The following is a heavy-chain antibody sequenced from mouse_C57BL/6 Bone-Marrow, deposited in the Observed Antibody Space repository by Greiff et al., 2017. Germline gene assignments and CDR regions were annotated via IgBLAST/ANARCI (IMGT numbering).Heavy chain of an antibody. CDR3: ARAPYYGSTSWFAY. CDR1: GYAFSSSW. J-gene: IGHJ3*01. D-gene: IGHD1-1*01. CDR2: IYPGDGDT. V-gene: IGHV1-82*01. Sequence: VQLQQSGPELVKPGASVKISCKASGYAFSSSWMNWVKQRPGKGLEWIGRIYPGDGDTNYNGKFKGKATRTADKSSSTAYMQLSSLTSEDSAVYFCARAPYYGSTSWFAYWGQGTLVTVSA.